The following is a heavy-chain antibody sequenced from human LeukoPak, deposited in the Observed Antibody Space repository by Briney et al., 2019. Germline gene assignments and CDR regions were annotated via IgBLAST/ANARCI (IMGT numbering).Heavy chain of an antibody. CDR3: ARLHYGDYYYYGMDV. Sequence: SETLSLTCTVSGGSISSYYWSWIRQPPGKGLEWIGYFYYSGSTNYNPSLKSRVTISVDTSKNQFSLKLSSVTAADTAVYYCARLHYGDYYYYGMDVWGQGTTVTVSS. CDR1: GGSISSYY. D-gene: IGHD4-17*01. CDR2: FYYSGST. V-gene: IGHV4-59*01. J-gene: IGHJ6*02.